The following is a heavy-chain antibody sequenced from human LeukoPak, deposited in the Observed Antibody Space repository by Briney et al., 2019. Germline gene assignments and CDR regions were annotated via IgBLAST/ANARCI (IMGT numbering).Heavy chain of an antibody. CDR2: ISWDGGST. J-gene: IGHJ5*02. Sequence: GGSLRLSCAASGFMFHDAHTMHWVRQAPGKGLEWVSLISWDGGSTYYADSVKGRFTISRDNAKNTLYLQMNSLRAEDTAVYYCARAGRIAVAQSNWFDPWGQGTLVTVSS. CDR1: GFMFHDAHT. CDR3: ARAGRIAVAQSNWFDP. V-gene: IGHV3-43*01. D-gene: IGHD6-19*01.